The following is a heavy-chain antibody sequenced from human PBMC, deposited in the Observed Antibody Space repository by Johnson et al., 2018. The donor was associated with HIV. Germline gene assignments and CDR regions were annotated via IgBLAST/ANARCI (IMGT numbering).Heavy chain of an antibody. J-gene: IGHJ3*02. CDR3: AKSGFSGSYQGAYDI. V-gene: IGHV3-NL1*01. CDR2: IDWNGDST. Sequence: VQLVESGGGVVQPGGSLRLSCAASGFTFSSYGMHWVRQAPGKGLEWVSGIDWNGDSTYYADSVKGRFTISRDNSKNSLYLQMNSLRTEDTAVYYCAKSGFSGSYQGAYDIWGQGTMVTVSS. CDR1: GFTFSSYG. D-gene: IGHD1-26*01.